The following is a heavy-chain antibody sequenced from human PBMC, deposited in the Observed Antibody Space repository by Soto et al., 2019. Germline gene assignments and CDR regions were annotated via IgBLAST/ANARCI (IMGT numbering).Heavy chain of an antibody. Sequence: QVQLHQWGAGLLKSSETLSLTCAVYGGSFSGYSWSWIRQSPGKGLEWIGEINHSGSSNYNPALKSRVTISVDTSKNQFSLTLSSVTAADTAVYYCATTNCSHHGFDPWGQGTLVTVSS. CDR3: ATTNCSHHGFDP. J-gene: IGHJ5*02. CDR2: INHSGSS. D-gene: IGHD1-1*01. CDR1: GGSFSGYS. V-gene: IGHV4-34*01.